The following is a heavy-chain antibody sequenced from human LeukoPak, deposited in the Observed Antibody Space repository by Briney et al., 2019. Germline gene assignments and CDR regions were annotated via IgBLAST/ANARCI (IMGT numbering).Heavy chain of an antibody. D-gene: IGHD3-22*01. CDR3: ARRSLHRGGYGPEFSWFDP. J-gene: IGHJ5*02. CDR2: IYYSGST. CDR1: GGSISSSSYY. Sequence: PSETLSLTCTVSGGSISSSSYYWGWIRQPPGKGLEWIGSIYYSGSTYYNPSLKSRVTISVDTSKNQFSLKLSSVTAADTAVYYCARRSLHRGGYGPEFSWFDPWGQGTLVTVSS. V-gene: IGHV4-39*01.